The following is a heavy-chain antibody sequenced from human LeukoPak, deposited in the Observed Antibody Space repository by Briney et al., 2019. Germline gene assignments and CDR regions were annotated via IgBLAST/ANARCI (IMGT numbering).Heavy chain of an antibody. CDR1: GFTLSAYA. J-gene: IGHJ4*02. Sequence: GGSLRLSCAASGFTLSAYAMHWVRQAPGKGLEWVALISYDGSNKYYADFVKGRFTISRDSSKNTLYLQVNSLRAEDTAVYYCAKEGLGSSWYPNYFDYWGQGTLVTVSS. CDR2: ISYDGSNK. CDR3: AKEGLGSSWYPNYFDY. V-gene: IGHV3-30*18. D-gene: IGHD6-13*01.